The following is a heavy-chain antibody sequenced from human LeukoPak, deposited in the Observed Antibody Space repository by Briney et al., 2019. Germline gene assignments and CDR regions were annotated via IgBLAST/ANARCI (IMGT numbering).Heavy chain of an antibody. CDR3: ARGGYSRPDY. D-gene: IGHD5-18*01. CDR1: GFTFSSYW. V-gene: IGHV3-7*05. CDR2: IADDGSEK. Sequence: GGSLRLSCAASGFTFSSYWMSWVRQAPGKGLEWVANIADDGSEKYYVDSVKGRFTISRDNAKNSLYLHMNSLRAEDTAVYYCARGGYSRPDYWGQGTLVAVSS. J-gene: IGHJ4*02.